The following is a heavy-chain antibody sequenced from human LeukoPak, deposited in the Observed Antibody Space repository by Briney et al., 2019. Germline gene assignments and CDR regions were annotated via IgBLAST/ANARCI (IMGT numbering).Heavy chain of an antibody. Sequence: PGGSLRLSCAASGFTFSSYSMNWVRQGPGKGLEWVSSISSSSSYIYYADSVKGRFTISRDNAKNTLYLQMNSLRAEDTAVYYCASYTFGGVIVSDYWGQGTLVTVSS. V-gene: IGHV3-21*01. D-gene: IGHD3-16*02. CDR1: GFTFSSYS. CDR3: ASYTFGGVIVSDY. CDR2: ISSSSSYI. J-gene: IGHJ4*02.